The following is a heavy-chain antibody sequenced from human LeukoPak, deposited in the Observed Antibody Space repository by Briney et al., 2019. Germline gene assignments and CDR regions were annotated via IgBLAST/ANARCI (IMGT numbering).Heavy chain of an antibody. J-gene: IGHJ4*02. Sequence: PGGSLRLSCAASGFTFSDYYMSWIRQAPGKGLEWVSYISSSGSTIYYADSVKGRFTISRDNAKNSLYLQMNSLRAEDTAVYYCATGPPTTYFDWEFVYWGQGTLVTVSS. CDR2: ISSSGSTI. D-gene: IGHD3-9*01. CDR1: GFTFSDYY. V-gene: IGHV3-11*01. CDR3: ATGPPTTYFDWEFVY.